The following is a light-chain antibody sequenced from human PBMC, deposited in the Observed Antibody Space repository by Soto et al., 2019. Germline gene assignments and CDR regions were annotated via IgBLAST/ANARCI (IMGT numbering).Light chain of an antibody. Sequence: SVLTQPASVSGSPGQSIAISCTGTSSDVGGYNYVSWYQQHPGKAPKLMIYDVSNRPSGVSNRFSGSKSGNTASLTISGLQAEDEADYYCCSYTTSSTDVFGTGTKVTVL. CDR3: CSYTTSSTDV. CDR1: SSDVGGYNY. CDR2: DVS. V-gene: IGLV2-14*03. J-gene: IGLJ1*01.